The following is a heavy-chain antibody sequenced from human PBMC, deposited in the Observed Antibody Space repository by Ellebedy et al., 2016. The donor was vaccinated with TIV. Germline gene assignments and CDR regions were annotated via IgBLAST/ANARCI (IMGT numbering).Heavy chain of an antibody. D-gene: IGHD3-16*01. CDR3: ARVMNGNHNDYYGMDV. V-gene: IGHV4-59*01. Sequence: MPSETLSLTCTVSGGSLSTYYWSWIRQPPGKGLEWIGYIYYSGSAKYNPSLKSRVSMSVDTSNNLVSLKVTSVTAADTAVYYCARVMNGNHNDYYGMDVWGQGTPVTVFS. J-gene: IGHJ6*02. CDR1: GGSLSTYY. CDR2: IYYSGSA.